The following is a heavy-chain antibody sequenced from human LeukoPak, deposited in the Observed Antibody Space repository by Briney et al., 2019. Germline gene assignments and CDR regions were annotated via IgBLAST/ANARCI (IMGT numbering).Heavy chain of an antibody. D-gene: IGHD6-13*01. CDR1: GGSFSGYY. Sequence: PSETLSLTCAVYGGSFSGYYWSWIRQPPGKGLEWIGEINHSGSTNYNPSLKSRVTISVDTSKNQFSLKLSSVTAADTAVYYCARGRIQVRGQQLVPVYFDYWGQGTLVTVSS. V-gene: IGHV4-34*01. J-gene: IGHJ4*02. CDR2: INHSGST. CDR3: ARGRIQVRGQQLVPVYFDY.